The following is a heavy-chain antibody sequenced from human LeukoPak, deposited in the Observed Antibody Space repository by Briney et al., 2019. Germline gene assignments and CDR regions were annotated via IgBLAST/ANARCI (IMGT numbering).Heavy chain of an antibody. CDR2: IKQDGGEK. J-gene: IGHJ4*02. V-gene: IGHV3-7*01. D-gene: IGHD2-2*01. Sequence: GGSLRLSCAGSGFTFSSHWMSWVRQAPGKGPEWVANIKQDGGEKYYVDSVKGRFTISRDISTDTLWLQMDSLRTEDTAVYYCSKGPLRGTAAAIDYWGQGTLVTVSS. CDR3: SKGPLRGTAAAIDY. CDR1: GFTFSSHW.